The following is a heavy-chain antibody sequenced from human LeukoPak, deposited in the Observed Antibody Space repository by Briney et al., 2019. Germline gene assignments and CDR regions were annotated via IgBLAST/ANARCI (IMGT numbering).Heavy chain of an antibody. CDR2: ISSSSSYI. V-gene: IGHV3-21*01. Sequence: AGYLSLSCAASAFTFSSYSMNWDRQAPGKGLEGVSSISSSSSYIYYADSVKGRFTISRDNAKNSLYLQMNSLRAEDTAVYYCAREGIQLWLNYYYYYMDVWGKGTTVTVS. CDR1: AFTFSSYS. D-gene: IGHD5-18*01. CDR3: AREGIQLWLNYYYYYMDV. J-gene: IGHJ6*03.